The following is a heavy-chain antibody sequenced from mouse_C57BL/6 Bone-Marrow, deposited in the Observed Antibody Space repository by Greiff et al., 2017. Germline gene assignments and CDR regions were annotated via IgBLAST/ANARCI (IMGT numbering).Heavy chain of an antibody. D-gene: IGHD2-12*01. V-gene: IGHV7-1*01. J-gene: IGHJ4*01. CDR1: GFTFSDFY. CDR2: SRNKANDYTT. Sequence: EVKVVESGGGLVQSGRSLRLSCATSGFTFSDFYMAWVRQAPGKGLEWIAASRNKANDYTTEYSASVKGRFIVSRDTSQSILYLQMNALRAEDTAIYDCARDVGPYSVYAMDYWGKGTSVTVSS. CDR3: ARDVGPYSVYAMDY.